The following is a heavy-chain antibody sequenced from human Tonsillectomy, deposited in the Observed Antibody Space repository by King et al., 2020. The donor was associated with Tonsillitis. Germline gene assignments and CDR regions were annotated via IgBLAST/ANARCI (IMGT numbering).Heavy chain of an antibody. CDR3: ARERLSTSDFIDASDL. CDR1: GFTFSDHF. V-gene: IGHV3-72*01. Sequence: VQLVESGGGLVQPGGSLRLSCAASGFTFSDHFMDWVRQAPGKGLEWVGRTRNKANSYTTEYAESVTGRYTISRDDSRSSLYLQMNSLKTEDTGVYYCARERLSTSDFIDASDLWGQGRMVTVSS. D-gene: IGHD2/OR15-2a*01. CDR2: TRNKANSYTT. J-gene: IGHJ3*01.